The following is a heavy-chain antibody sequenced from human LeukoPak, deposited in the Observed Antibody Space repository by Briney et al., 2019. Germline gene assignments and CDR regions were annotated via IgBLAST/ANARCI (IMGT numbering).Heavy chain of an antibody. CDR3: ARDPRPSYYYGMDV. Sequence: GGSLRLSCAASGFTVSSNYMNWVRQAPGKGLEWVSVIYSGGSTYYADSVKGRFTISRDNSKNTLYLQMDSLRAEDTAVYYCARDPRPSYYYGMDVWGQGTTVTVSS. CDR1: GFTVSSNY. V-gene: IGHV3-66*01. J-gene: IGHJ6*02. D-gene: IGHD6-6*01. CDR2: IYSGGST.